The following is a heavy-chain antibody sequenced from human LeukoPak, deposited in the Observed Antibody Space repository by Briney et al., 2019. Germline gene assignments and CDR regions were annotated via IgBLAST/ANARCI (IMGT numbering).Heavy chain of an antibody. CDR2: MNLTSGHT. J-gene: IGHJ5*02. CDR1: GYTFTSYD. CDR3: ARSPVGVRKKHDL. D-gene: IGHD3-10*01. Sequence: ASVKVSCKASGYTFTSYDINWVRQAPGQGLEWMGWMNLTSGHTGYVQKFQGRITMTRDTSVSTAYMELNSLTSEDTAVYYCARSPVGVRKKHDLWGQGTLVIVSS. V-gene: IGHV1-8*01.